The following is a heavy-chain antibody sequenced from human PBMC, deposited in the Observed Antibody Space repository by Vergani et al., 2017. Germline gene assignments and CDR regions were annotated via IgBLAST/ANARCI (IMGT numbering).Heavy chain of an antibody. V-gene: IGHV3-33*01. Sequence: QVQLVESGGGVVQPGRSLRLSCAAFGFTFNQYGMHWVRQAPGKGLEWVAVTWYDGNNKRYADSVKGRFTISRDNSKSTMYLQMNSLRDEDTGVYYCARDLRLLYSRFDPWGKGTLVTVSS. CDR3: ARDLRLLYSRFDP. CDR2: TWYDGNNK. D-gene: IGHD5/OR15-5a*01. CDR1: GFTFNQYG. J-gene: IGHJ5*02.